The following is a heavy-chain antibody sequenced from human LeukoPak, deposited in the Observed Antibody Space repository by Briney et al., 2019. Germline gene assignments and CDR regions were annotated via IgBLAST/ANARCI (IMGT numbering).Heavy chain of an antibody. V-gene: IGHV3-9*01. CDR1: GFTFDDYA. J-gene: IGHJ4*02. D-gene: IGHD6-13*01. CDR2: ISWNSGSI. CDR3: AKDISGSCWYYFDY. Sequence: GRSLRLSCAASGFTFDDYAMHWVRQAPGKGLEWVSGISWNSGSIGYADSVKGRFTISRDNAKNSLYLQMNSLRAEDTALYYCAKDISGSCWYYFDYGAQGTLVTVSS.